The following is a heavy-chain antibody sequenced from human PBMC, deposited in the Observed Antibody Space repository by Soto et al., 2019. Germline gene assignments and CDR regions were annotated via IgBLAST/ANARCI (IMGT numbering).Heavy chain of an antibody. V-gene: IGHV3-9*01. CDR1: GFTFDDYA. D-gene: IGHD6-13*01. Sequence: EVQLVESGGGLVQPGRSLRLSCAASGFTFDDYAMHWVRQAPGKGLEWVSGISLNSGSIGYADSVKGRFTISRDNAKNSLYLQMNSLRSEDTALYYCAKDLAAAGTGDAFDIWGQGTMVTVSS. J-gene: IGHJ3*02. CDR2: ISLNSGSI. CDR3: AKDLAAAGTGDAFDI.